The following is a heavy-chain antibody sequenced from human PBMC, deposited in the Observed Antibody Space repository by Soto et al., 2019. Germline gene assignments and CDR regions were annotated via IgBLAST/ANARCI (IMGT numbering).Heavy chain of an antibody. Sequence: QVELVESGGGVVQPGRSLRLSCAASGFTFSSYGMHWVRQAPGKGLEWVAVISYDGNLAYHADSVKGRFTISRDNSKNTLYLQMNSLRTEDTAIYYCAKEGPITNWYFDYWGQGTLVTVSS. J-gene: IGHJ4*02. CDR3: AKEGPITNWYFDY. CDR1: GFTFSSYG. CDR2: ISYDGNLA. V-gene: IGHV3-30*18. D-gene: IGHD1-1*01.